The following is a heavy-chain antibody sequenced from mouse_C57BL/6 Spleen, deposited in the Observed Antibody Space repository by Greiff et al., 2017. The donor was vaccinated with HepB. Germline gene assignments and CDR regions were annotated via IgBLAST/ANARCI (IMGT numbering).Heavy chain of an antibody. CDR1: GYTLTSYW. D-gene: IGHD1-1*01. V-gene: IGHV1S81*02. Sequence: QVQLQQPGAELVNPGASVNLSCKASGYTLTSYWMHWVKQRPGQGLEWIGEINPSNGRTNYNEKFKSKATLTVDKSSSTAYLQLSSPTSEDSAVYYFARLRINFGYWCQGTALTVSS. CDR2: INPSNGRT. J-gene: IGHJ2*01. CDR3: ARLRINFGY.